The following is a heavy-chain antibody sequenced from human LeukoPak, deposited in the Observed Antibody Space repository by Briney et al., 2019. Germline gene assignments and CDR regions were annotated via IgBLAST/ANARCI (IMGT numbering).Heavy chain of an antibody. CDR3: ATASTGTGSGPSDY. V-gene: IGHV4-34*01. Sequence: SETLSLTCAVYGGSFSGYYWSWIRQHPGKGLEWIGEINHSGSTNYNPSLKSRVTISVDTSKNQFSLKLSSVTAADTAVYYCATASTGTGSGPSDYWGQGTLVTVSS. CDR1: GGSFSGYY. CDR2: INHSGST. D-gene: IGHD1-1*01. J-gene: IGHJ4*02.